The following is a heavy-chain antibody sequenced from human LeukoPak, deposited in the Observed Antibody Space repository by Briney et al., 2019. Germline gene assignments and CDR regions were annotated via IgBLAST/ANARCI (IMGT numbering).Heavy chain of an antibody. V-gene: IGHV1-2*02. CDR3: ARGLQENLAWLTAFSAFDI. D-gene: IGHD6-19*01. CDR2: INPNGGDT. CDR1: GYTFTAYF. Sequence: ASVKVSCKASGYTFTAYFMHWIRQAPGQGLEWMGWINPNGGDTNYAQKFQGRVTMTRDTSISTAYMELSRLKSDDTAVYYCARGLQENLAWLTAFSAFDIWGQGTMVTVSS. J-gene: IGHJ3*02.